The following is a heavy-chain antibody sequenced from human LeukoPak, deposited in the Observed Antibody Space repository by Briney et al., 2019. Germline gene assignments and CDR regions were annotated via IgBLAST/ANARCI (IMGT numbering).Heavy chain of an antibody. CDR1: GFSFDDRG. D-gene: IGHD6-19*01. V-gene: IGHV3-20*04. J-gene: IGHJ4*02. Sequence: GGSLRLSCAASGFSFDDRGMSWVRQAPGKGLEWVSGINWNGGSTGYADSVKGRFTISRDNAKNSLYLQMNSLRAEDTALYYCAGGDRNGWYFDYWGQGILVTVSS. CDR2: INWNGGST. CDR3: AGGDRNGWYFDY.